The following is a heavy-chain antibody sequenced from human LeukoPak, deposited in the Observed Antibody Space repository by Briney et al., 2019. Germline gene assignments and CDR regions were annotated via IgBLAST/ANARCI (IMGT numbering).Heavy chain of an antibody. D-gene: IGHD6-13*01. J-gene: IGHJ4*02. CDR1: GIPFSDYY. CDR2: ISSSSSYS. V-gene: IGHV3-11*03. CDR3: AAGTAADF. Sequence: GGSLRLSCIVSGIPFSDYYMNWIRQAPGKGLEWISYISSSSSYSDYADSVKGRFTISGDNAKGALYLQLNSLRLEDTAVYYCAAGTAADFWGQGTLVTVSS.